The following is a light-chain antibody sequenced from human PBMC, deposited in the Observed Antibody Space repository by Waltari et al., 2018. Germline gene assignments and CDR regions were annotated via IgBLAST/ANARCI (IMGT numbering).Light chain of an antibody. V-gene: IGKV3-15*01. CDR1: QNVNKN. CDR2: AAS. J-gene: IGKJ4*01. CDR3: QQYNDWPPLT. Sequence: EIVMTQSPATLSVSPGERATLSCRASQNVNKNLAWYQQKPGQAPRLLIYAASNRATGIPARFSGSGSGTEFILTISSLQSEDFAIYFCQQYNDWPPLTFGGGT.